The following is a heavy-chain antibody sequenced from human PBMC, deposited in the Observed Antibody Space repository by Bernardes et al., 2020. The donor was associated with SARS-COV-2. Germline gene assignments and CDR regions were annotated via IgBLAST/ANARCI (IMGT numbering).Heavy chain of an antibody. J-gene: IGHJ6*02. D-gene: IGHD3-22*01. CDR1: GFTFSNYA. V-gene: IGHV3-23*01. CDR3: AKDSVDGGSGYYYGDYCGVDV. Sequence: GGYLRLSCASSGFTFSNYAMNWVRQGPGRGLEWVSGISGRGGTTFYADSVKGRFTVSRDNFKNMLYLQLNSLRAEDTAVYYCAKDSVDGGSGYYYGDYCGVDVWGQGTTVTVSS. CDR2: ISGRGGTT.